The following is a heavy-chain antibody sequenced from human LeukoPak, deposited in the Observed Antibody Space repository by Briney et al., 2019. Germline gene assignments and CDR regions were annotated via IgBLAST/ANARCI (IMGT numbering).Heavy chain of an antibody. J-gene: IGHJ4*02. CDR1: GFTFSSYA. CDR3: ARDRYYDILTGYDY. Sequence: GGSLRLSCAASGFTFSSYAMSWVRQAPGKGLEWVSAISGSGGSTYYADSVKGRFTIFRDNAKNSLYLQMSSLRAEDTAVYYCARDRYYDILTGYDYWGQGTLVTVSS. CDR2: ISGSGGST. V-gene: IGHV3-23*01. D-gene: IGHD3-9*01.